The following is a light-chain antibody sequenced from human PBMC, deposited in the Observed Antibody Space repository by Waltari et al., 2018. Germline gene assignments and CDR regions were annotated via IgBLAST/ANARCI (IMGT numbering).Light chain of an antibody. J-gene: IGKJ1*01. V-gene: IGKV3-15*01. CDR3: QHYNNWPPSWT. CDR1: QSVSSN. Sequence: ERVMTQSPATLSVSPGERATLSCRASQSVSSNLAWSQQKPGPAPRLLIHGASTMATGVPTRFSGSGSGTGFTLTIDSLQSEDFAVYYCQHYNNWPPSWTFGQGTKVEIK. CDR2: GAS.